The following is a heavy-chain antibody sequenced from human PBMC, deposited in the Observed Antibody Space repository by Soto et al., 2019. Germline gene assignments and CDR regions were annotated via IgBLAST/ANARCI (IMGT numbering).Heavy chain of an antibody. CDR2: IYYSGST. V-gene: IGHV4-31*03. Sequence: QVQLQESGPGLVKPSQTLSLTCTVSGGSISSGGYYWSWIRQHPGKGLEWIGYIYYSGSTYYNPSLKSRVTISVDTSKNQFSLKLSSVTAADTAVYYCARVPVVDIVATIYNWFDPWGQGTLVTVSS. J-gene: IGHJ5*02. CDR1: GGSISSGGYY. CDR3: ARVPVVDIVATIYNWFDP. D-gene: IGHD5-12*01.